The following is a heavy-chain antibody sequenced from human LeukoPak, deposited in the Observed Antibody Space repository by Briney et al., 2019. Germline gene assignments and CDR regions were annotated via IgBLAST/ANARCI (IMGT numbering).Heavy chain of an antibody. V-gene: IGHV4-39*07. D-gene: IGHD3-3*01. CDR3: ARVGAPTIFGVVISYYYYYYMDV. CDR2: FYHSGST. J-gene: IGHJ6*03. CDR1: GGSISSSDYY. Sequence: SETLSLTCTVSGGSISSSDYYWGWVRQPPGKGLEWIGSFYHSGSTYYNPSLKSRVTISVDTSKNQFSLKLSSVTAADTAVYYCARVGAPTIFGVVISYYYYYYMDVWGKGTTVTVSS.